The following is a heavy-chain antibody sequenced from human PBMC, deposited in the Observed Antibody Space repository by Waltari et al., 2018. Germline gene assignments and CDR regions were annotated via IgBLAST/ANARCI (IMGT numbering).Heavy chain of an antibody. Sequence: QVQLQESGPGLVKPSQTLSLTCTVSGGSISAAAYSWSWIPQPAGTALERIGRIYTSGSTNYNPSLKSRVTISVDTSKNQFFLKLSSVTAADSAVYYCAREGDYDILSAYQWRGHYYGMDVWGQGTTVTVSS. J-gene: IGHJ6*02. CDR3: AREGDYDILSAYQWRGHYYGMDV. CDR2: IYTSGST. D-gene: IGHD3-9*01. CDR1: GGSISAAAYS. V-gene: IGHV4-61*02.